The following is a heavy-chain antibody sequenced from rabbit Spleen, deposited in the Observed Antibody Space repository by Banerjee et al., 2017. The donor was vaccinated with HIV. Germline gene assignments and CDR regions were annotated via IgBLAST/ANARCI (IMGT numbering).Heavy chain of an antibody. V-gene: IGHV1S40*01. CDR1: GVSFSGDSY. CDR2: IDDGSSGFT. J-gene: IGHJ6*01. CDR3: ARDTATSFSSYGMDL. D-gene: IGHD1-1*01. Sequence: QSLEESGGDLVKPGASLTLTCIASGVSFSGDSYMCWVRQAPGKGLEWIGCIDDGSSGFTYYASWVNGRFTISKTSSTTVTLKMTSLTAADTATYFCARDTATSFSSYGMDLWGPGTLVTVS.